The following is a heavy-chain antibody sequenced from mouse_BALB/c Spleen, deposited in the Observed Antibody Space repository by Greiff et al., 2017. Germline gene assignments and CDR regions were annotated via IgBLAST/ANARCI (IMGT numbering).Heavy chain of an antibody. CDR3: ARYRDYGSSYVDY. D-gene: IGHD1-1*01. Sequence: DVMLVESGPSLVKPSQTLSLTCSVTGDSITSGYWNWIRKFPGNKLEYMGYISYSGSTYYNPSLKSRISITRDTSKNQYYLQLNSVTTEDTATYYCARYRDYGSSYVDYWGQGTTLTVSS. CDR1: GDSITSGY. V-gene: IGHV3-8*02. CDR2: ISYSGST. J-gene: IGHJ2*01.